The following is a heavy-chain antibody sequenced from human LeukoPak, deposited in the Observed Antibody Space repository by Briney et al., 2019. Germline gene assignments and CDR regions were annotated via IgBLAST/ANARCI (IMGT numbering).Heavy chain of an antibody. J-gene: IGHJ4*02. CDR1: GFTFSSYG. CDR3: AKDRSPGIVGYYFDY. Sequence: GRSLRLSCAASGFTFSSYGMHWVRQAPGKGLEGVAVISYDGSNKYYADSVKGRFTISRDNSKNTLYLQMNSLRAEDTAVYYCAKDRSPGIVGYYFDYWGQGTLVTVSS. D-gene: IGHD1-26*01. CDR2: ISYDGSNK. V-gene: IGHV3-30*18.